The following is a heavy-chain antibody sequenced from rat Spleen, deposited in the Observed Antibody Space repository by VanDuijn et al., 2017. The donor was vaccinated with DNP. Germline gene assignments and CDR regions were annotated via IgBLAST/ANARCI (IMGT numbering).Heavy chain of an antibody. CDR2: ISTQGSST. D-gene: IGHD1-12*01. CDR3: ARHRTIMPYYYVMDA. CDR1: GFTFSNYG. V-gene: IGHV5S13*01. Sequence: EVQLVESGGGLVQPGRSLKFSCAASGFTFSNYGMHWIRQAPTKGLEWVASISTQGSSTFCRDSVKGRFTNSSANSQNTLFLEMNSLRSEDTDTYYCARHRTIMPYYYVMDAWGQGASVTVSS. J-gene: IGHJ4*01.